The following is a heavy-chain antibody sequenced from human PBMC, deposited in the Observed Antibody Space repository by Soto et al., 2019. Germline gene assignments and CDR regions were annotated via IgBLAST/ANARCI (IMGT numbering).Heavy chain of an antibody. D-gene: IGHD4-17*01. CDR3: ARVDYGDSVYYYYGMDV. V-gene: IGHV1-69*01. CDR2: VSPIFGTA. J-gene: IGHJ6*02. Sequence: QVQLVQSGAEVKKPGSSVKVSCKASGGTFSSYAISWVRQAPGQGLEWMGGVSPIFGTANYAQKVQGRVTITADESTSTAYMELSSLRSEDTAVYYCARVDYGDSVYYYYGMDVWGQGTTVTVSS. CDR1: GGTFSSYA.